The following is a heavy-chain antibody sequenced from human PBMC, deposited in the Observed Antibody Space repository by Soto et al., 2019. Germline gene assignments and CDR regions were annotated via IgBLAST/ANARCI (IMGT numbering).Heavy chain of an antibody. CDR2: INAGNGNT. Sequence: ASVKVSCKASGYTFTSYAMHWVRQAPGQRLEWMGWINAGNGNTKYSQKFQGRVTITRDTSASTAYMELSSLRSEDTAVYYCASFIFVFFPLAIIFGHRGCPNGSAPWGQGPRVTASS. D-gene: IGHD3-3*02. CDR3: ASFIFVFFPLAIIFGHRGCPNGSAP. J-gene: IGHJ5*02. V-gene: IGHV1-3*01. CDR1: GYTFTSYA.